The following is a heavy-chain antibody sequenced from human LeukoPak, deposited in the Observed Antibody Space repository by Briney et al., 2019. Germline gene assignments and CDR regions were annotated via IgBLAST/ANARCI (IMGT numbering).Heavy chain of an antibody. V-gene: IGHV3-33*01. CDR1: GFTFSSYG. J-gene: IGHJ5*02. CDR3: AIRGIAARRLDP. D-gene: IGHD6-6*01. CDR2: IWNDGNDK. Sequence: GGSLRLSCEASGFTFSSYGMHWVRQAPGKGLERVAGIWNDGNDKYYADSVKGRFTISRDNSKNSLYLQMNSLRAEDTAVYYCAIRGIAARRLDPWGQGTLVTVSS.